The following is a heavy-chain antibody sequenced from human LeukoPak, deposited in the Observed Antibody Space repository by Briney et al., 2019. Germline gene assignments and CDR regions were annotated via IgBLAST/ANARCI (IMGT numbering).Heavy chain of an antibody. D-gene: IGHD3-22*01. CDR3: ARVRYYDSSGYKTNFDY. Sequence: GASVKVSCKAPGYTFTSYGISWVRQAPGQGLEWMGWISAYNGNTNYAQKLQGRVTMTTDTSTSTAYMELRSLRSDDTAVYYCARVRYYDSSGYKTNFDYWGQGTLVTVSS. J-gene: IGHJ4*02. CDR1: GYTFTSYG. CDR2: ISAYNGNT. V-gene: IGHV1-18*01.